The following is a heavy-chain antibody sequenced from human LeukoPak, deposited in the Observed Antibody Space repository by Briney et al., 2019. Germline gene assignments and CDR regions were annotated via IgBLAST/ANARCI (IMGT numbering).Heavy chain of an antibody. V-gene: IGHV1-2*02. CDR1: GYTFTDYY. D-gene: IGHD2-2*01. J-gene: IGHJ4*02. Sequence: ASVKVSRKASGYTFTDYYMHWVRQAPGQGFEWMGWINPNDGDTNYAQKFQGRVTMTRDTSISTAHMEVGRLRSDDTAVYYCARANFLYCSSSTCLFDYWGQGTLVTVSS. CDR2: INPNDGDT. CDR3: ARANFLYCSSSTCLFDY.